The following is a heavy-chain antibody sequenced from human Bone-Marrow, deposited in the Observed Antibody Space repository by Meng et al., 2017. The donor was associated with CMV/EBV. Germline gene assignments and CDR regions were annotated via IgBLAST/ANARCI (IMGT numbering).Heavy chain of an antibody. CDR2: INPSGGST. Sequence: GESLKISCKGSGYTFTSYYMHWVRQAPGQGLEWMGIINPSGGSTSYAQKFQGRVTMTRDTSTSTVYMELSSLRSEDTAVYYCAREGVSRVLFENSTLRNFYYYYYGMDVWGQGTTVTVSS. CDR3: AREGVSRVLFENSTLRNFYYYYYGMDV. CDR1: GYTFTSYY. D-gene: IGHD2-15*01. V-gene: IGHV1-46*01. J-gene: IGHJ6*02.